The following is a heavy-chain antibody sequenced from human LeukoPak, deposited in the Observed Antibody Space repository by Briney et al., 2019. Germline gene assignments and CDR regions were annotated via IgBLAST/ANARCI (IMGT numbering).Heavy chain of an antibody. CDR2: IYYTGST. V-gene: IGHV4-59*01. Sequence: PSETLSLTCTVSGSSISTYYWSWIRQPPGKGLEWIGCIYYTGSTNYNPSLKSRVTILVDTSKNQFSLKLSSVTAADTAVYYCANSGIYDSSGYYSNWGQGTLVTVSS. CDR3: ANSGIYDSSGYYSN. J-gene: IGHJ4*02. D-gene: IGHD3-22*01. CDR1: GSSISTYY.